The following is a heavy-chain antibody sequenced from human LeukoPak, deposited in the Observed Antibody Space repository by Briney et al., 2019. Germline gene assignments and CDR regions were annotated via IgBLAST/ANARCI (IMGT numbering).Heavy chain of an antibody. CDR3: ASGAVAGRFDY. J-gene: IGHJ4*02. D-gene: IGHD6-19*01. CDR1: GFTFSDHY. Sequence: PGGSLRLSCAASGFTFSDHYMECVRQARGKGLEGVGRTRNKANSYTTEYAASVKGRFTITRDDSKNPLYLQMNSMKTEDTAVYYCASGAVAGRFDYWGQGTLVTVSS. CDR2: TRNKANSYTT. V-gene: IGHV3-72*01.